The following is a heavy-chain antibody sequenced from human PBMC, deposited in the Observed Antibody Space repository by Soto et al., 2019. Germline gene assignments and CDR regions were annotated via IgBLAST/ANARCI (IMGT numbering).Heavy chain of an antibody. J-gene: IGHJ6*03. V-gene: IGHV3-15*01. CDR2: IKSKTDGGTT. Sequence: EVQLVESGGGLVKPAGSLRLSCAASGFTFSNAWMSWVPQAPGKGLEWVGRIKSKTDGGTTDYAAPMKGRFTISRDDAKNTLYRRMNSRKDEDTTVYYCTTVAGGGTVTPGYYYMDVWGKGTTVTDSS. CDR1: GFTFSNAW. D-gene: IGHD4-17*01. CDR3: TTVAGGGTVTPGYYYMDV.